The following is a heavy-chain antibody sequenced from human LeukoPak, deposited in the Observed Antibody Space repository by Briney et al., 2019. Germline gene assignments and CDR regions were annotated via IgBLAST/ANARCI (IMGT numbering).Heavy chain of an antibody. V-gene: IGHV4-59*01. CDR1: GFTFSSYA. J-gene: IGHJ5*02. D-gene: IGHD3-10*01. CDR3: ARGGFGEAWFDP. CDR2: IYYSGIT. Sequence: GSLRLSCAASGFTFSSYAMSWVRQAPGKPLEWIGYIYYSGITNHNPSPSLRSRVTISVDTSKNQFSLKLTSVTAADTAVYYCARGGFGEAWFDPWGQGTLVTVSS.